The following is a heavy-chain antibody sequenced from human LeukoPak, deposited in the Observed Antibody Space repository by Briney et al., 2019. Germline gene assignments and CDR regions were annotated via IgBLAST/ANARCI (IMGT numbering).Heavy chain of an antibody. CDR1: GFTFSSYA. Sequence: GGSLRLSCAASGFTFSSYAMHWVRQAPGKGLEWVAVISYDGSNKYYADSVKGRFTISRDNSKNTLYLQMNSLRAEDTAVYYCARSEWELPYYYYYMDVWGKGTTVTVSS. CDR3: ARSEWELPYYYYYMDV. CDR2: ISYDGSNK. V-gene: IGHV3-30-3*01. D-gene: IGHD1-26*01. J-gene: IGHJ6*03.